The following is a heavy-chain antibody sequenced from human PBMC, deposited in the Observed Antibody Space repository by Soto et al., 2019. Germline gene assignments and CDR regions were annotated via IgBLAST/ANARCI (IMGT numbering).Heavy chain of an antibody. CDR1: GFTFSSYE. V-gene: IGHV3-48*03. D-gene: IGHD3-22*01. J-gene: IGHJ4*02. CDR2: ISKSGGTI. Sequence: SGFTFSSYEITWVRQAPGKGLEWVSYISKSGGTIHYADSVKGRFTVSRDNAKDSLYLQMNSLRAEDTAVYFCAGYYYDPSGYYPAFDYWGQGTLVTV. CDR3: AGYYYDPSGYYPAFDY.